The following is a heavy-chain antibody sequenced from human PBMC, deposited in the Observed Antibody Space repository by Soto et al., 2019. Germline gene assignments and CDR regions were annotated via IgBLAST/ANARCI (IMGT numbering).Heavy chain of an antibody. J-gene: IGHJ5*02. CDR3: VRDSPPGFNGFDP. CDR1: AGSISSNY. V-gene: IGHV4-4*07. D-gene: IGHD3-10*01. CDR2: IYTSGST. Sequence: SETLSLTCSVSAGSISSNYWSWIRQPAGKRLEWIGRIYTSGSTNYNPSLKSRVTMSIDTSKNQFSLKLTSVTAADTAVYYCVRDSPPGFNGFDPWGQGILVTVSS.